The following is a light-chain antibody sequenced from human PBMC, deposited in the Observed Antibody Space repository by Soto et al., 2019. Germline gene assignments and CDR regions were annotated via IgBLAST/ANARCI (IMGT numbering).Light chain of an antibody. V-gene: IGLV2-14*01. Sequence: QSALTQPASLSGSPGQSITISCTGTSSDIGAYDYVSWFQQHPGKAPKLMISEVNNRPSGVSNRFSGSKSGNTAYLTISGPRVGEGPEYFCSSFTPPSTHVFETGPRVP. CDR2: EVN. J-gene: IGLJ1*01. CDR1: SSDIGAYDY. CDR3: SSFTPPSTHV.